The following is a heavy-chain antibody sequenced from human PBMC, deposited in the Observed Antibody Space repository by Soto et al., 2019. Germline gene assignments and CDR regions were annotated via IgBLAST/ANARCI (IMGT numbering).Heavy chain of an antibody. V-gene: IGHV1-18*01. D-gene: IGHD2-2*01. CDR2: IDSDIGNT. Sequence: ASVKVSCKASGYTFPNYGISWVRQAPGQGPERMGWIDSDIGNTNYAWELQDRVSMTIDTSTSTAYMELRSLRADDTAVYYCARDNTIMTDYWGQGTLVTVSS. CDR1: GYTFPNYG. CDR3: ARDNTIMTDY. J-gene: IGHJ4*02.